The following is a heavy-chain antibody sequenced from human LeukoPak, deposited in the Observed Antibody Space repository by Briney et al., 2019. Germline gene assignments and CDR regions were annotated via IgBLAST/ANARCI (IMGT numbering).Heavy chain of an antibody. CDR1: GYTFTSYA. V-gene: IGHV1-3*01. D-gene: IGHD3-10*01. CDR2: INAGNGNT. CDR3: ARVAMVRGVIMLYFDY. J-gene: IGHJ4*02. Sequence: GASVKVSCKAFGYTFTSYAMHWVRQAPGQRLEWMGWINAGNGNTKYSQKFQGRVTITRDTSASTAYMELSSLRSEDTAVYYCARVAMVRGVIMLYFDYWGQGTLVTVSS.